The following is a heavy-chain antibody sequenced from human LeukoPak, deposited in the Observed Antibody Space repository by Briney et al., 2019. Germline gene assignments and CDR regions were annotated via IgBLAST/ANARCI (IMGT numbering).Heavy chain of an antibody. V-gene: IGHV3-30*02. Sequence: PGGSLRLSCEVSGLTFSGFGMYWVRQAPGKGLEWVAFAPHDGTNKYYADPVRGRFTISRDNSRNTVFLQMNSLRNEDTAVYYCATTKTKLPFLEWLSQFDYWGQGTLVTVSS. CDR3: ATTKTKLPFLEWLSQFDY. D-gene: IGHD3-3*01. CDR1: GLTFSGFG. J-gene: IGHJ4*02. CDR2: APHDGTNK.